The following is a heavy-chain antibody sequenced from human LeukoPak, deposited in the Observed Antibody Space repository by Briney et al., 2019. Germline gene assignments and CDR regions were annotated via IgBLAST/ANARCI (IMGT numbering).Heavy chain of an antibody. CDR3: ARERKSSGDFRNWFDP. D-gene: IGHD4-17*01. Sequence: SETLSLTCTVSGGSISSYYWSWIRQPPGKGLEWIGYIYYSGSTKYNPSLKSRVTISVDTSKNQFSLRLSSVTAADTAMYFCARERKSSGDFRNWFDPWSQGTLVTVSS. CDR2: IYYSGST. CDR1: GGSISSYY. V-gene: IGHV4-59*01. J-gene: IGHJ5*02.